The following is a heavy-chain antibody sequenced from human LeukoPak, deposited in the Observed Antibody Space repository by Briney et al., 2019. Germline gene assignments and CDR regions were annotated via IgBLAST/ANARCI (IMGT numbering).Heavy chain of an antibody. CDR2: ITGGGSST. V-gene: IGHV3-23*01. CDR1: GFTFSSYA. J-gene: IGHJ4*02. Sequence: PGGSLRLSCAASGFTFSSYAMTWVRQAPGKGPEWVSTITGGGSSTYYADSVKGRFTISRDNSKNILYLQMNSLRAEDTAVYYCAKAPRGFPPYWGQGTLVTVSS. D-gene: IGHD5-12*01. CDR3: AKAPRGFPPY.